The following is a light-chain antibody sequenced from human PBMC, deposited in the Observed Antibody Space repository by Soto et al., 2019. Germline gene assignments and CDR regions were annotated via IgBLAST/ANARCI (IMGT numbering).Light chain of an antibody. V-gene: IGKV3-15*01. J-gene: IGKJ5*01. Sequence: EIVMTQSPATLSVSPGERVTLSCTASQNILSNLAWYQQKPGQAPRLLIYGASTRATRIPARFSGSGSGTEFTLTISSLQSEDFAVYYCQQYNNWPITFGQGTRLEIK. CDR2: GAS. CDR1: QNILSN. CDR3: QQYNNWPIT.